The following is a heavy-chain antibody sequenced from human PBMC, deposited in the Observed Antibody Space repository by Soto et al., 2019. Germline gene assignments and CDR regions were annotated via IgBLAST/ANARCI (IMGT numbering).Heavy chain of an antibody. CDR2: ISYDGSNK. V-gene: IGHV3-30-3*01. D-gene: IGHD6-13*01. Sequence: QVQLVESGGGVVQPGRSLRLSCAASGFTFSSYAMHWVRQAPGKGLEWVAVISYDGSNKYYADSVKGRFTISRDNSKNTLYVKMNSLRAADTAVYYCARDRIYSGSWHDCWGQGTLVTVSS. CDR1: GFTFSSYA. J-gene: IGHJ4*02. CDR3: ARDRIYSGSWHDC.